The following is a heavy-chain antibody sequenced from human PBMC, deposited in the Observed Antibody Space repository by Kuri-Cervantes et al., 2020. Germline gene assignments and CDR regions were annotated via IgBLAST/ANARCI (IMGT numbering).Heavy chain of an antibody. CDR3: ARETPSGRDGYNPEGY. CDR2: IYHSGST. Sequence: SETLSLTCAVSGYSISSDYYWGWIRQPPGKGLEWIGTIYHSGSTYYSPSLKSRVTISVDTSKNQFSLKLSSVTAADTAVYYCARETPSGRDGYNPEGYWGQGTLVTVSS. CDR1: GYSISSDYY. D-gene: IGHD5-24*01. V-gene: IGHV4-38-2*02. J-gene: IGHJ4*02.